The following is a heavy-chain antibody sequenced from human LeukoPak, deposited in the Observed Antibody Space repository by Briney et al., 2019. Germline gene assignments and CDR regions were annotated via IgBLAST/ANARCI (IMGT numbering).Heavy chain of an antibody. CDR1: GFTFSNYG. Sequence: GGSLRLSCAASGFTFSNYGMHWVRQAPGKGLEWVAVISYDGSNKFYADSVKGRFTISRDNSKNTLYLQMNSLRADDTAVYYCARERTSGWDAFDFWGQGTLVTVSS. CDR3: ARERTSGWDAFDF. V-gene: IGHV3-30*03. D-gene: IGHD6-19*01. J-gene: IGHJ4*02. CDR2: ISYDGSNK.